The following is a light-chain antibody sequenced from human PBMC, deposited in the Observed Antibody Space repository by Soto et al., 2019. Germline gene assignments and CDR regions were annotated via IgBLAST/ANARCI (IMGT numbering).Light chain of an antibody. CDR2: DVT. CDR3: SSYAGTNIPVM. Sequence: QSVLTQPPSASGSPGQSVTISCTGSSSDVGGYNFVSWYQQHPGKAPKLMIYDVTERPSGVPDRFSGSKSGNTASLTVSGLQADDEAEYYCSSYAGTNIPVMFGGGTKVTVL. J-gene: IGLJ3*02. V-gene: IGLV2-8*01. CDR1: SSDVGGYNF.